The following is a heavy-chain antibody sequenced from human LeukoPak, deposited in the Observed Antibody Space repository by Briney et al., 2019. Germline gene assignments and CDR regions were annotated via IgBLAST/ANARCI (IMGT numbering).Heavy chain of an antibody. J-gene: IGHJ4*02. Sequence: SGGSLRLSCAASGFTFSSYWMSWVRQAPGKGLEWVAVIWYDGSNKYYADSVKGRFTISRDNSKNTLYLQMNSLRAEDTAVYYCARDGYNSRLFDYWGQGTLVTVSS. D-gene: IGHD5-24*01. CDR1: GFTFSSYW. CDR3: ARDGYNSRLFDY. CDR2: IWYDGSNK. V-gene: IGHV3-33*08.